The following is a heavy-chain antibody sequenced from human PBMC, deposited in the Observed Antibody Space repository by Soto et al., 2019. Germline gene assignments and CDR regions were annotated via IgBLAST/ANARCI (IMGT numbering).Heavy chain of an antibody. V-gene: IGHV1-69*13. Sequence: SVKVSCKASGGTFSSYAISWVRQAPGQGLEWMGGIIPIFGTANYAQKFQGRVTITADESTSTAYMELSSLRSEDTAVYYCARSAMIGVVYFDYWGQGTLVTVSS. D-gene: IGHD3-22*01. J-gene: IGHJ4*02. CDR1: GGTFSSYA. CDR3: ARSAMIGVVYFDY. CDR2: IIPIFGTA.